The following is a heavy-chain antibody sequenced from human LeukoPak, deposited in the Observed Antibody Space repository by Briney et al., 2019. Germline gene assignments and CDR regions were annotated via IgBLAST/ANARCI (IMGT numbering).Heavy chain of an antibody. J-gene: IGHJ4*02. CDR3: ARVIVGTTLDYFDY. CDR1: GFSVSTNY. CDR2: IYSGGDT. Sequence: GGSLRLSCAASGFSVSTNYMSWVRQAPGKGLEWVSIIYSGGDTFYADSVKGRFTISRDNSKNTLHLQMNSLRAEDTAVYYCARVIVGTTLDYFDYWGQGTLVTVSS. D-gene: IGHD1-26*01. V-gene: IGHV3-53*01.